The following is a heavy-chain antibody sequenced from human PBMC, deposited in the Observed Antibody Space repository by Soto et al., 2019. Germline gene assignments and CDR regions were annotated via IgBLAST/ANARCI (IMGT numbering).Heavy chain of an antibody. CDR1: GGSFSCYY. Sequence: SETLSLTCAVYGGSFSCYYWSWIRQPPGKGLEWIGEINHSGSTNYNPSLKSRVTMSVDTSKSQFSLKLSSVTAADTSVYYCARAPGYCRSTSCLDFDYWGQGTLVTVSS. J-gene: IGHJ4*02. CDR2: INHSGST. CDR3: ARAPGYCRSTSCLDFDY. V-gene: IGHV4-34*01. D-gene: IGHD2-2*01.